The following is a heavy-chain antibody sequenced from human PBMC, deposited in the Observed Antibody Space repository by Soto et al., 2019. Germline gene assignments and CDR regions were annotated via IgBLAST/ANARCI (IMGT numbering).Heavy chain of an antibody. D-gene: IGHD6-13*01. J-gene: IGHJ4*02. V-gene: IGHV4-4*02. CDR1: GGSISSTNW. CDR3: AFPATADCDY. Sequence: SETLSLTCAVSGGSISSTNWWTLVRQSPGRGLEWIGEIYHSGTTNYSPSLKSRVNIAVDMSTNHLSLTLISVTAADTAVYYCAFPATADCDYWGKGILVTVSS. CDR2: IYHSGTT.